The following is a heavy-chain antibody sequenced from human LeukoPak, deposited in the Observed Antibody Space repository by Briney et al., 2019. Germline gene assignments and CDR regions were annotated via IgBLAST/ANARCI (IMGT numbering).Heavy chain of an antibody. CDR3: ARDGCSNTSCYVGRQYYYYMDV. Sequence: GGSLRLSCAASGFTFSSYSMNWVRQAPGKGLEWVSYISSSSSTISYSDSLKGRFTISRDNAKNSLYLQMNSLRAEDTAVYYCARDGCSNTSCYVGRQYYYYMDVWGKGTTVTASS. CDR2: ISSSSSTI. CDR1: GFTFSSYS. D-gene: IGHD2-2*01. J-gene: IGHJ6*03. V-gene: IGHV3-48*01.